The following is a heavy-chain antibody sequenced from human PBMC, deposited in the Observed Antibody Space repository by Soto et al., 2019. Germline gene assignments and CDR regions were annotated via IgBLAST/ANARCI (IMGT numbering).Heavy chain of an antibody. CDR3: ARSGVADAFDI. CDR1: WFSLSTSGAG. CDR2: MYWDDDK. Sequence: FGATLMYAAHPLTLACTFSWFSLSTSGAGVGWIRQPPGKALEWLALMYWDDDKRYSPSLKSRLTITKDTSKNQVVLTMTNMDPVDTATYCCARSGVADAFDIWGQGTMVTV. D-gene: IGHD3-3*01. J-gene: IGHJ3*02. V-gene: IGHV2-5*02.